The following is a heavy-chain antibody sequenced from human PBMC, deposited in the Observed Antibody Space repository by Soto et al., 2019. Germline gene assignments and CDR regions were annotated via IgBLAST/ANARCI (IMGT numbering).Heavy chain of an antibody. V-gene: IGHV3-53*01. CDR1: GFSVSSNY. D-gene: IGHD1-26*01. CDR3: ARGAERYY. CDR2: IDSGGSR. Sequence: EVQLVESGGGLIQPGGSLRLSCAASGFSVSSNYMSWVRQAPGKGLEWVSGIDSGGSRDYADYVKGRFTISRDNSKDTTYLHMTGLRADDTPVHDCARGAERYYWGQGTLVTVCS. J-gene: IGHJ4*02.